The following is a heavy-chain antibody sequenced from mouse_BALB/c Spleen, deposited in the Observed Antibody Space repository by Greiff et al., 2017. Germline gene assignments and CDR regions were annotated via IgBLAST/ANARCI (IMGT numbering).Heavy chain of an antibody. D-gene: IGHD2-1*01. J-gene: IGHJ4*01. CDR2: ISSGGSYT. V-gene: IGHV5-6*02. Sequence: DVKLVESGGDLVKPGGSLKLSCAASGFTFSSYGMSWVRQTPDKRLEWVATISSGGSYTYYPDSVKGRFTISRDNAKNTLYLQVSSLKSEDTAMYYCARGGANGNYVGDYAMDDWGQGTSVTVSS. CDR1: GFTFSSYG. CDR3: ARGGANGNYVGDYAMDD.